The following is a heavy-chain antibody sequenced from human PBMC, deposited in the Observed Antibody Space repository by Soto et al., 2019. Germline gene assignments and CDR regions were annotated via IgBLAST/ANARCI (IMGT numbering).Heavy chain of an antibody. CDR3: AKTSGWTLKDAFDI. V-gene: IGHV3-30*18. CDR2: ISYDGSNK. Sequence: QVQLVESGGGVVQPGRSLRLSCAASGFTFSSYGMHWVRQAPGKGLEWVAVISYDGSNKYYADSVKGRFTISRDNSKNTLYLQMNSLRAEDTAVYYCAKTSGWTLKDAFDIWGQGTMVTVSS. D-gene: IGHD6-19*01. CDR1: GFTFSSYG. J-gene: IGHJ3*02.